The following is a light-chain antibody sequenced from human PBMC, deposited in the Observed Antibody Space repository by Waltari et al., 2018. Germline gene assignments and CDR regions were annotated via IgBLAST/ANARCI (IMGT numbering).Light chain of an antibody. J-gene: IGKJ4*01. CDR2: NAS. V-gene: IGKV1-5*03. CDR1: QDIRSW. Sequence: DIQLTQSPSTLYASVGDRVTITCRASQDIRSWLAWYQQKQGKAPKILIYNASGLESGVPLRFSGSGSGTEFTLTISSLQPDDSATYFCQQFNTFPLTFGGGTQVKIK. CDR3: QQFNTFPLT.